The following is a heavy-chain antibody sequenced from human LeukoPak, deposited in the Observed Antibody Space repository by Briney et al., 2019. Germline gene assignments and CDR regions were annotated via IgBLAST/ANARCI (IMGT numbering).Heavy chain of an antibody. CDR1: GGTFSSYA. Sequence: SVKVSCKASGGTFSSYAISWVRQAPGQGLEWMGGIIPIFGTANYAQKFQGRVTITADESTSTAYMELSSLRSEDTAVCYCARVRDSSGSGNGDYWGQGTLVTVSS. J-gene: IGHJ4*02. V-gene: IGHV1-69*13. D-gene: IGHD6-19*01. CDR3: ARVRDSSGSGNGDY. CDR2: IIPIFGTA.